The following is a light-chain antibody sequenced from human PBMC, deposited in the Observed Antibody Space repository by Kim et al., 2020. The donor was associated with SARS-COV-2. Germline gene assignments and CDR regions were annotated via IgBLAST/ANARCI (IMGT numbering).Light chain of an antibody. CDR1: QGISSY. V-gene: IGKV1-9*01. Sequence: ASGGDRVTRTCRASQGISSYLAWYQQKPGLAPKVLIYSASTLQSVVPSRFSGSGSGTDFTLTSNSLQPEDFATDYCQQLHGYPLTFGGGTKVEIK. CDR3: QQLHGYPLT. J-gene: IGKJ4*01. CDR2: SAS.